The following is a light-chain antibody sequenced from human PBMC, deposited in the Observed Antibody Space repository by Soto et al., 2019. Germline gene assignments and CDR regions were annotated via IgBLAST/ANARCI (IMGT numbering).Light chain of an antibody. CDR2: GNS. V-gene: IGLV1-40*01. CDR1: SSNIGAGYD. Sequence: QSVLTQPPSVSGAPGQRVTISCTGSSSNIGAGYDVHWYQQLPGTAPKLLIYGNSNRPSGVPDRCSGSKSGTSASLAITGLHAEDEADYYCQSYDSSLSGSVFGGATKLTVL. CDR3: QSYDSSLSGSV. J-gene: IGLJ2*01.